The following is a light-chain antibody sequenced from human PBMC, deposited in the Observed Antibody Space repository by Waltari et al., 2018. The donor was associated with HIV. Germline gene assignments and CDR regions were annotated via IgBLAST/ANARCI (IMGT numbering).Light chain of an antibody. J-gene: IGLJ1*01. CDR1: SSNIGAGYD. Sequence: QSVLTQSPSVSGAPGQRVNISCTGSSSNIGAGYDVHWYQQFPGSAPKLLIYDNVNRPSGVPDRFSGSKSDTSASLAITGLQAEDEADYYCQSYDSTLSVLYVFGTGTKVTVL. CDR3: QSYDSTLSVLYV. V-gene: IGLV1-40*01. CDR2: DNV.